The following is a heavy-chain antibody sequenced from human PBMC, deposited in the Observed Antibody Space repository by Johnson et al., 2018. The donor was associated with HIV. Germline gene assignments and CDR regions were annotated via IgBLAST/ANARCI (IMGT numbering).Heavy chain of an antibody. D-gene: IGHD4-23*01. CDR1: GFTFSYYG. Sequence: QEQLVESGGGVVQPGRSLRLSCVASGFTFSYYGMHWVRQAPGKGLEWVAVIWYDGSNKYSADSVRGRFTISRDNSKNTLYLQMNSLRAEDTAVYYCAKSGPRGGNPDDAFDIWGQGTMVTVSS. J-gene: IGHJ3*02. V-gene: IGHV3-33*06. CDR2: IWYDGSNK. CDR3: AKSGPRGGNPDDAFDI.